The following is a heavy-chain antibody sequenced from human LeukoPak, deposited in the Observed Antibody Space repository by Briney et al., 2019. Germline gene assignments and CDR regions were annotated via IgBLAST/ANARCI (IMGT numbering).Heavy chain of an antibody. J-gene: IGHJ2*01. D-gene: IGHD2-2*02. Sequence: GGSLRLSCAASGFTFSNYGMQWVRQAPGKGLEWVAVIWYDGSKKYYADSVKGRFTISRDDSKNTLYLQMNSLRAEDTAVYYCARDGPFIDIVVVPAAIIWYFDLWGRGTLVTVSS. CDR1: GFTFSNYG. V-gene: IGHV3-33*01. CDR3: ARDGPFIDIVVVPAAIIWYFDL. CDR2: IWYDGSKK.